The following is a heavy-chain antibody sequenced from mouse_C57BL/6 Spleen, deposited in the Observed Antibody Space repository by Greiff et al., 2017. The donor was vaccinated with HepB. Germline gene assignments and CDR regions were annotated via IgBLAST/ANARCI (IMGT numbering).Heavy chain of an antibody. Sequence: QVQLQQSGAELMKPGASVKLSCKATGYTFTGYWIEWVKQRPGHGLEWIGEILPGSGSTNYNEKVKGKATFTADTSSNTAYMQLSSLTTEDSAIYYGARSGGLRRGGWFAYWGQGTLVTVSA. CDR1: GYTFTGYW. CDR3: ARSGGLRRGGWFAY. CDR2: ILPGSGST. J-gene: IGHJ3*01. D-gene: IGHD2-4*01. V-gene: IGHV1-9*01.